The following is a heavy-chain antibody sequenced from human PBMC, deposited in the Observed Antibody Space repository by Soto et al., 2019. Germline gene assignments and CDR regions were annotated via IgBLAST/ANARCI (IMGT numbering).Heavy chain of an antibody. V-gene: IGHV3-23*01. CDR2: ISGSGGST. D-gene: IGHD3-16*02. CDR1: GFTFSSYA. Sequence: PGXSLILSCVASGFTFSSYAMSCVRQAPSKGLEWVSAISGSGGSTYYADSVKGRFTISRDNSKNTLYLQMNSLRAEDTAVYYCAKEDGLAVWGSYRYDAFDIWGQGTMVTVSS. J-gene: IGHJ3*02. CDR3: AKEDGLAVWGSYRYDAFDI.